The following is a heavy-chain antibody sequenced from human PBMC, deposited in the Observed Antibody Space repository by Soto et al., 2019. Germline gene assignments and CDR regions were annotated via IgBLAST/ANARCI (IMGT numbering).Heavy chain of an antibody. V-gene: IGHV4-59*01. CDR1: GVSISSYY. D-gene: IGHD6-13*01. J-gene: IGHJ4*02. CDR3: ARGIGQQLPPLD. CDR2: SYYSGNT. Sequence: QVQLQESGPGLVKPSETLSLTCTVSGVSISSYYWSWIRQPPGKGLEWIGYSYYSGNTNYNPSLKSRVTISIDASKNQFYLEMSSVTAADSAVYFCARGIGQQLPPLDWGQGTLVTVSS.